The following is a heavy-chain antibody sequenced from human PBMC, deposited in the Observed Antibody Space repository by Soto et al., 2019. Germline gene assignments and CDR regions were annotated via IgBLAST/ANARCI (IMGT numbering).Heavy chain of an antibody. J-gene: IGHJ3*02. CDR3: ASGGGVGVAGSAAFDM. CDR2: INPATGAA. Sequence: QLHLVQSGAVVEKPGASVTVSCSASGYPVTAYYMHWVRQAPGRGLEWMGGINPATGAAKYTQKFQGRVTMPREASPSKIFMELSGVTSEETAVFYCASGGGVGVAGSAAFDMWGQGTLVTVSS. D-gene: IGHD3-3*01. CDR1: GYPVTAYY. V-gene: IGHV1-2*02.